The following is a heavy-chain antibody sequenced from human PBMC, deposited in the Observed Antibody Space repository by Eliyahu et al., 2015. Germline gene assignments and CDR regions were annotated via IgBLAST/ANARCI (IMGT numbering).Heavy chain of an antibody. CDR2: FDPEDXET. CDR1: GXXLXXLS. CDR3: ATVNGDSPGGYYYYYMDV. D-gene: IGHD4-17*01. J-gene: IGHJ6*03. V-gene: IGHV1-24*01. Sequence: QVQLVQSGAEVKKPGASVKVXCKVSGXXLXXLSMHWVRQAPGKGLEWMGGFDPEDXETIYAQKFQGRVTMTEDTSTDTAYMELSSLRSEDTAVYYCATVNGDSPGGYYYYYMDVWGKGTTVTVSS.